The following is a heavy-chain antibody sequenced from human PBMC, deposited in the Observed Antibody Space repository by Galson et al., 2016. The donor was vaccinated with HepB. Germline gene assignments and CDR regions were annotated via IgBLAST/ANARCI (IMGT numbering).Heavy chain of an antibody. Sequence: SVKVSCKASGYSLTSYYMHWVRQAPGQGLEWMGIINPSGGSTNYAQTFQGRVTMPRDTSTSTVYMEMSSLRSEDTAVYYCARGSNPDFWSGYHENWFDPWGQGTLVTVSS. J-gene: IGHJ5*02. D-gene: IGHD3-3*01. V-gene: IGHV1-46*01. CDR1: GYSLTSYY. CDR2: INPSGGST. CDR3: ARGSNPDFWSGYHENWFDP.